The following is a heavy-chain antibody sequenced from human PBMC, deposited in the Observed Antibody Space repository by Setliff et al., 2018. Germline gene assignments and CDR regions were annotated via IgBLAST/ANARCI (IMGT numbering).Heavy chain of an antibody. J-gene: IGHJ4*02. CDR1: GYSFTKYF. V-gene: IGHV1-2*06. CDR3: VRQDILTGYYAFDY. Sequence: GASVKVSCKTSGYSFTKYFLHWVRQAPGQGLEWMGRAFTATDDTQFRTEFQGRVSVTRDTSMSTTYMELSGLRSDDTAVYYCVRQDILTGYYAFDYWGQGTLVTVSS. CDR2: AFTATDDT. D-gene: IGHD3-9*01.